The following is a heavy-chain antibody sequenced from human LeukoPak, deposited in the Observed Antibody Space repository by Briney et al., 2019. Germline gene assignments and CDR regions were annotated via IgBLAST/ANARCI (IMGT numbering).Heavy chain of an antibody. D-gene: IGHD6-19*01. CDR2: ISYDGSNK. Sequence: PGGSLRLSCAASGFTFSSYGMHWVRQAPGKGLEWVAVISYDGSNKYYADSVKGRFTISRDNSKNTLYLQMNSLRAEDTAVYYCAKNPLEVYSSGWYYFDYWGQGTLVTVSS. CDR3: AKNPLEVYSSGWYYFDY. CDR1: GFTFSSYG. V-gene: IGHV3-30*18. J-gene: IGHJ4*02.